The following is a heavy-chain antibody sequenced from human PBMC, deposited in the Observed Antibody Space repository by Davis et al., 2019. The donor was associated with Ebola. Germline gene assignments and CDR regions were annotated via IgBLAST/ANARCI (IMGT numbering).Heavy chain of an antibody. CDR3: TTYYYGSGSFYLADY. V-gene: IGHV3-15*01. J-gene: IGHJ4*02. D-gene: IGHD3-10*01. CDR1: GFTFANAW. Sequence: PGGSLRLSCAASGFTFANAWMTWVRQAPGKGLEWVGRIKSKTDGETTEYAAPVKGRFTISRDDSINSLYLQMNSLETEDTAVYYCTTYYYGSGSFYLADYWGRGTLVTVSS. CDR2: IKSKTDGETT.